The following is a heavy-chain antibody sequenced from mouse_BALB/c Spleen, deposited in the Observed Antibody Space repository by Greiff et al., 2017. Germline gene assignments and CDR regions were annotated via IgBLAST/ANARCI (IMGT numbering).Heavy chain of an antibody. V-gene: IGHV2-2*01. Sequence: VMLVESGPGLVQPSQSLSITCTVSGFSLTSYGVHWVRQSPGKGLEWLGVIWSGGSTDYNAAFISRLSISKDNSKSQVFLKLNSLQTDDTATYYCAKPGGLGRWYFDVWGAGTTVTVSS. D-gene: IGHD4-1*01. CDR1: GFSLTSYG. CDR3: AKPGGLGRWYFDV. CDR2: IWSGGST. J-gene: IGHJ1*01.